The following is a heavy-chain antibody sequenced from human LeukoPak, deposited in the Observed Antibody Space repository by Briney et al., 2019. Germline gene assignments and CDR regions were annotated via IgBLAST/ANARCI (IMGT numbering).Heavy chain of an antibody. CDR1: GGSISSYY. V-gene: IGHV4-59*01. CDR3: ARLPPGIAAADDAFDI. CDR2: IYYSGST. Sequence: PSETLSLTCTVSGGSISSYYWSWIRPPPGKGLEWIGYIYYSGSTNYNPSLKSRVTISVDTSKNQFSLKLSAVTAADTAVYYCARLPPGIAAADDAFDIWGQGTMVTVPS. J-gene: IGHJ3*02. D-gene: IGHD6-13*01.